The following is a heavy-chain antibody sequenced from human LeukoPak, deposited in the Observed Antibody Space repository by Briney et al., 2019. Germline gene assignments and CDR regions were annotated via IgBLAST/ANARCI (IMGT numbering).Heavy chain of an antibody. CDR3: ARRIAGAIPGPKPFDY. CDR1: GGSFSGYY. D-gene: IGHD1-26*01. CDR2: INHSGST. J-gene: IGHJ4*02. V-gene: IGHV4-34*01. Sequence: PSETLSLTCAVHGGSFSGYYWSWIRQPPGKGLEWIGEINHSGSTNYNPSLKSRVTISVDTSKNQFSLKLSSVTAADTAVYYCARRIAGAIPGPKPFDYWGQGTLVTVSS.